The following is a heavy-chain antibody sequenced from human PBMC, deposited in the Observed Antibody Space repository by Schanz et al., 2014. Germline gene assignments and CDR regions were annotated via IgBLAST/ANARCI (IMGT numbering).Heavy chain of an antibody. CDR1: GGSISTGTYY. CDR2: IYTSGST. V-gene: IGHV4-61*02. Sequence: QVQLQASGPGLVKPSQTLSLTCIVSGGSISTGTYYCSRLRPPAGKGLEWIGRIYTSGSTNYNPSLKSRVTISLDTSKNQFSLKVRSVTAADTAVYYCARDSLRGATGGYGMDVWGQGTTVTVSS. D-gene: IGHD2-8*02. CDR3: ARDSLRGATGGYGMDV. J-gene: IGHJ6*02.